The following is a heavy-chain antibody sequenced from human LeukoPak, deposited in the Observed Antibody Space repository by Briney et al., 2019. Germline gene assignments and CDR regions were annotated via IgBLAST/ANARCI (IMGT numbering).Heavy chain of an antibody. J-gene: IGHJ3*02. CDR1: GYTFTNYG. CDR3: ATSCSTSCEAYDAFDI. V-gene: IGHV1-69*05. Sequence: SVKVSCKAFGYTFTNYGMSWVRQAPGQGLEWMGGIIPIFGTANYAQKFQGRVTITTDESTSTAYMELSSLRSEDTAVYYCATSCSTSCEAYDAFDIWGQGTMVTVSS. D-gene: IGHD2-2*01. CDR2: IIPIFGTA.